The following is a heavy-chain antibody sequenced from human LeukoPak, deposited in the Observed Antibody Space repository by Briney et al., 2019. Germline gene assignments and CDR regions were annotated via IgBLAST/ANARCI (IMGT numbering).Heavy chain of an antibody. V-gene: IGHV3-23*01. J-gene: IGHJ4*02. D-gene: IGHD7-27*01. CDR1: GFTFGNYA. CDR2: ITTSDGNT. Sequence: PGGSLRLSCEASGFTFGNYAMNWVRQAPGKGLEWVSTITTSDGNTYYADSVKGRFTVSRDNSKNTLFLQMSSLRAEDTAVYYCAKDGGLWVSAHWGDSWGRGTLVTVSS. CDR3: AKDGGLWVSAHWGDS.